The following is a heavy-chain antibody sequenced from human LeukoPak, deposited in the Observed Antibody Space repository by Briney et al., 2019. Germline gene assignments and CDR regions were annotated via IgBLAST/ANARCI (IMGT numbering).Heavy chain of an antibody. CDR1: GFTFSSYS. J-gene: IGHJ6*02. V-gene: IGHV3-21*04. Sequence: GGSLRLSCAASGFTFSSYSMNWVRQAPGKGLEWVSSISSSSSYIYYADSVKGRFTISRDNSKNTLYLQMNSLRAEDTAVYYCASPVSGYCSGGSCYSSEPDYYYYYGMDVWGQGTTVTVSS. D-gene: IGHD2-15*01. CDR3: ASPVSGYCSGGSCYSSEPDYYYYYGMDV. CDR2: ISSSSSYI.